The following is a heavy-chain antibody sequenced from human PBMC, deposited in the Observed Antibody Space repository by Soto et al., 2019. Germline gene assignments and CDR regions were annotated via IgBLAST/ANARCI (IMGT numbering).Heavy chain of an antibody. CDR3: LYIGFSVGGYLSYYYYGMDI. Sequence: PGESLKISCKGSGYSFTKYWIGWARQMPGKGLEWMAIIYPGESDTRYSPSFQGQVTISADKSISTAYLQWSSLKASDTAMYYCLYIGFSVGGYLSYYYYGMDIWGQGTTVTVSS. CDR1: GYSFTKYW. D-gene: IGHD3-22*01. CDR2: IYPGESDT. V-gene: IGHV5-51*01. J-gene: IGHJ6*02.